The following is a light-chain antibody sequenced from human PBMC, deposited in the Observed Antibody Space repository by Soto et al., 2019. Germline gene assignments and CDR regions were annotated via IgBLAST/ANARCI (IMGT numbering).Light chain of an antibody. CDR1: QSINRD. Sequence: EILMTQSPATLSVSPGESATLSWWASQSINRDLAWYVQKPGQAPRRVIYGASTWGTGVPPRFTGSGSGTEFTLTISGLQPEDFAVYYCQQYNSWTITFGQGTRLEIK. V-gene: IGKV3D-15*01. J-gene: IGKJ5*01. CDR3: QQYNSWTIT. CDR2: GAS.